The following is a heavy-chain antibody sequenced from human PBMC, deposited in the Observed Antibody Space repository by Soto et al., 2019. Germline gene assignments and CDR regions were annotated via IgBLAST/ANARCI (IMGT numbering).Heavy chain of an antibody. CDR3: ARDDSGDGNTAVFRWYFDL. J-gene: IGHJ2*01. V-gene: IGHV3-30*14. CDR1: GFTFSNYA. Sequence: QVELVESGGGVVRPGKSLTLSCAASGFTFSNYAMHWVRQAPGKGLEWVALVSHDGVNKYYADSVSGRFIISRDSAKNKVFLNLDSLRAEDTAVYFCARDDSGDGNTAVFRWYFDLWARGTLVTVSS. D-gene: IGHD3-10*01. CDR2: VSHDGVNK.